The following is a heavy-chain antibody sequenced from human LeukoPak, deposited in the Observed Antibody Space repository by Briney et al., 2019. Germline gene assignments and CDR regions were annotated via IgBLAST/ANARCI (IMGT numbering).Heavy chain of an antibody. J-gene: IGHJ4*02. CDR2: ISSSGSTI. V-gene: IGHV3-48*04. CDR1: GFTFSSYA. CDR3: ARVRRGYSSGWYDY. D-gene: IGHD6-19*01. Sequence: GGSLRLSCAASGFTFSSYAIYWVRQAPGKGLEWVSYISSSGSTIYYADSVKGRFTISRDNAKNSLYLQMNSLRAEDTAVYYWARVRRGYSSGWYDYWGQGTLVTVSS.